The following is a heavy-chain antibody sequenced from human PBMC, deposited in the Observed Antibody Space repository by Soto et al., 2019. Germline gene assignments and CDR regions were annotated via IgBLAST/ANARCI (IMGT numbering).Heavy chain of an antibody. CDR3: ARDESGRSSWSLTLDYFDY. D-gene: IGHD6-13*01. J-gene: IGHJ4*02. Sequence: PGGSLRLSCAASGFTFSSYGMHWVRQAPGKGLEWVAVIWYDGSNKYYADSVKGRFTISRDNSKNTLYLQMNSLRAEDTAVYYCARDESGRSSWSLTLDYFDYWGQGTLVTVSS. V-gene: IGHV3-33*01. CDR1: GFTFSSYG. CDR2: IWYDGSNK.